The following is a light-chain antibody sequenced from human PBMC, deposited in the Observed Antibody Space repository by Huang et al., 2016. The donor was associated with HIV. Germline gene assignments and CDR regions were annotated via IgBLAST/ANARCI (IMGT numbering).Light chain of an antibody. CDR1: PSLGSSS. CDR3: QQYDSSPVT. V-gene: IGKV3-20*01. CDR2: GAS. J-gene: IGKJ4*01. Sequence: EFVLTQPPGTLSLSPGERATLSCRASPSLGSSSLAWYQQKAGQAPRRLMYGASSRATGIPDRFRGSGSGTDFTLSISRLEPEDFAVYYCQQYDSSPVTFGGGTKVEIK.